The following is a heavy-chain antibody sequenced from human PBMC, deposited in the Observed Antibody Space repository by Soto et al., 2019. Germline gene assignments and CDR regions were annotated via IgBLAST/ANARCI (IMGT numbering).Heavy chain of an antibody. CDR1: GFTFSSYW. CDR2: INSDGSST. J-gene: IGHJ6*02. Sequence: EVQLVESGGGLVQPGGSLRLSCAASGFTFSSYWMHWVRQAPGKGLVWVSRINSDGSSTSYADSVKGRFTISRDNAKTTLYLKMNSRRAEDTGVYYCERGGTPVKGGMDAGGQGTTVTVSS. V-gene: IGHV3-74*01. CDR3: ERGGTPVKGGMDA. D-gene: IGHD2-15*01.